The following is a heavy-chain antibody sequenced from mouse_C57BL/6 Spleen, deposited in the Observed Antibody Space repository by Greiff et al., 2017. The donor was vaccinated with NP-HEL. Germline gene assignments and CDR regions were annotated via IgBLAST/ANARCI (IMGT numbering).Heavy chain of an antibody. J-gene: IGHJ4*01. V-gene: IGHV7-3*01. CDR2: IRNKANGYPT. Sequence: EVMLVESGGGLVQPGGSLSLSCAASGFTFTDYYMSWVRQPPGKALEWLGFIRNKANGYPTEYSASVKGRFTISRDNSQSILYLQMHSLRAEDSATYYCARDPYYYGSKDAMDYWGQGTSVTVSS. CDR1: GFTFTDYY. CDR3: ARDPYYYGSKDAMDY. D-gene: IGHD1-1*01.